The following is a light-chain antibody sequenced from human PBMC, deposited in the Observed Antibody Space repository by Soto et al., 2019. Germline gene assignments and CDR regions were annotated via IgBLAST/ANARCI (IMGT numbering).Light chain of an antibody. CDR3: NSYAGSNNLL. CDR2: EVS. V-gene: IGLV2-8*01. Sequence: QSVLTQPPSASGSPGQSVTISCTGTSSDVGGYNYVSWYQQYPGKAPKLMIYEVSKRPSGVPDRFSGSKSGNTASLTVSGLQAEDEADYYCNSYAGSNNLLFGGGTKLTVL. CDR1: SSDVGGYNY. J-gene: IGLJ2*01.